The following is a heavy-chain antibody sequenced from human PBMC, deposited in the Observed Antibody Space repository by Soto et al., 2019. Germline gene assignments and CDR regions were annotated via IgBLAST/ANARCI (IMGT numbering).Heavy chain of an antibody. V-gene: IGHV4-30-4*01. Sequence: TLSLTCTVSGGSISSGDYYWSWIRQPPGKGLEWIGYIYYSGSTYYNPSLKSRVTISVDTSKNQFSLKLSSVTAADTAVYYCARYRGYSYGVTSPYGMDVWGQGTTVTVSS. CDR2: IYYSGST. D-gene: IGHD5-18*01. J-gene: IGHJ6*02. CDR1: GGSISSGDYY. CDR3: ARYRGYSYGVTSPYGMDV.